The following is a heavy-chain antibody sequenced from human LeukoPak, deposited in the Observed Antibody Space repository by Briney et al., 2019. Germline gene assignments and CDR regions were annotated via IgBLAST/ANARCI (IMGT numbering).Heavy chain of an antibody. D-gene: IGHD6-19*01. Sequence: GGSLRLSCAASGLIFSKYWMTWVRQAPGKGLEWVASIKPDGSEKYYLDSVKGRFTISRDNARDSLYLQMNSLRDDDTSVYFCARDASALYWGRGTLVTVSS. CDR1: GLIFSKYW. CDR3: ARDASALY. J-gene: IGHJ4*02. CDR2: IKPDGSEK. V-gene: IGHV3-7*01.